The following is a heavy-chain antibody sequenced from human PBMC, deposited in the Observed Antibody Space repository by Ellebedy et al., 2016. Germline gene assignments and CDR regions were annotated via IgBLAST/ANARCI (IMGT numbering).Heavy chain of an antibody. CDR3: VRRIGARPPDY. Sequence: SETLSLTXTVSAYSISSGNYWAWIRQPPGKGLEWIGSIYYGVTTYYNPSLKSRATISVDTSKNQFSLKLSSVTAADTAVYYCVRRIGARPPDYWGQGTLVTVSS. V-gene: IGHV4-38-2*02. CDR1: AYSISSGNY. CDR2: IYYGVTT. D-gene: IGHD3-16*01. J-gene: IGHJ4*02.